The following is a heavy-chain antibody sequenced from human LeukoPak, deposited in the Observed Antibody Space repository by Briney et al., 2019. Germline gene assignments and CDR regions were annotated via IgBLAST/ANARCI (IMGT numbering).Heavy chain of an antibody. J-gene: IGHJ4*02. CDR2: ISGSGTNT. Sequence: GGSLRLSCAASGFTFSSYWMSWVRQAPGKGLEWVSAISGSGTNTYYSGSVRGRFTISRDNSNNRLYLQMNSVRAEDTAMYFCAKDTAVILTAPFDSWGQGTLVTVSS. V-gene: IGHV3-23*01. D-gene: IGHD2-21*01. CDR1: GFTFSSYW. CDR3: AKDTAVILTAPFDS.